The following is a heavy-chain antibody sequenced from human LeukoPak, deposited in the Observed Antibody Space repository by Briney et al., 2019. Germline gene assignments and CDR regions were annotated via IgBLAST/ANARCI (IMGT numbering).Heavy chain of an antibody. V-gene: IGHV3-21*01. CDR1: GFTFSSYS. CDR3: ARDNPDYGDYEVY. J-gene: IGHJ4*02. CDR2: ISSSSSYI. Sequence: GGSLRLSCAASGFTFSSYSMNWVRQAPGKGLEWVSSISSSSSYIYYADSVKGRFTISRDNAKNSLYLQMNSLRAEDTAVYYCARDNPDYGDYEVYWGQGTMVTVSS. D-gene: IGHD4-17*01.